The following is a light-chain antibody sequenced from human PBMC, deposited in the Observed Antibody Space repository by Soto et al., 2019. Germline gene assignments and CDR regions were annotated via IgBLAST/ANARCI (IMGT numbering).Light chain of an antibody. CDR3: QQYGSLVT. CDR1: QSVSSSY. CDR2: GTS. V-gene: IGKV3-20*01. Sequence: EIVLTQSPGTLSLSPGERATLSCRASQSVSSSYLAWYQHKPGRAPRLLIDGTSSRATGIPDRFSGSGSGTNFPLTISRLEPEDLALYYCQQYGSLVTFGQGTKVEI. J-gene: IGKJ1*01.